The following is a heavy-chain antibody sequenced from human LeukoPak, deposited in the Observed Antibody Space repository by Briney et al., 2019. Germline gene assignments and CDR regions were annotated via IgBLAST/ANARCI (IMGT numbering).Heavy chain of an antibody. CDR2: IYYSGTT. CDR1: SGFINSSNYY. Sequence: PSETLSLTCTVSSGFINSSNYYWGWIRQPPGKGLEWIGSIYYSGTTYYSPSLKSRVTISVDTSKNQFSLKLTSVTAADTAVYYCATTIAAAGGLDYWGQGTLVTVSS. CDR3: ATTIAAAGGLDY. D-gene: IGHD6-13*01. V-gene: IGHV4-39*01. J-gene: IGHJ4*02.